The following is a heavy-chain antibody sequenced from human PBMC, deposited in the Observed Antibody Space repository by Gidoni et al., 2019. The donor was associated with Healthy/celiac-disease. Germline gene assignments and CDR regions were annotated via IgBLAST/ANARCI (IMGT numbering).Heavy chain of an antibody. CDR3: ARASLCDILGGQYY. CDR1: GYTFTGYY. D-gene: IGHD3-9*01. CDR2: INPNGGGT. Sequence: QVQLVQSGAEVKKPGASVKVSCKAAGYTFTGYYMHWVRQAPGQGLEWMGRINPNGGGTNSAQKFQGRATMTRDTSISTAYMELSRLRSDDTAVYYCARASLCDILGGQYYWGQGTLVTVSS. J-gene: IGHJ4*02. V-gene: IGHV1-2*06.